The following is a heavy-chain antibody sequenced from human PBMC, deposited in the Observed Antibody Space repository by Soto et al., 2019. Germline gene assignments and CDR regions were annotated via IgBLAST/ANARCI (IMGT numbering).Heavy chain of an antibody. CDR2: ISAYNGNT. CDR3: ARYFAVGVVDY. D-gene: IGHD2-15*01. V-gene: IGHV1-18*01. CDR1: GYTFTSYG. J-gene: IGHJ4*02. Sequence: ASVKVSCKASGYTFTSYGISWVRQAPGQGLEWMGWISAYNGNTKSAQKLQGRVTMTTDTSTSTAYMELRSLRSDDTAVYYCARYFAVGVVDYWGEGTPVTVPS.